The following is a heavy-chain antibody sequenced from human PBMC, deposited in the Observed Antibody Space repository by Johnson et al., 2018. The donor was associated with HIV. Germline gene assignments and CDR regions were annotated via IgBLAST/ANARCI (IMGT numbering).Heavy chain of an antibody. CDR1: GFTFSSYA. CDR2: INQDGSEK. CDR3: ARWNFAFDV. V-gene: IGHV3-7*01. J-gene: IGHJ3*01. D-gene: IGHD1-7*01. Sequence: VQLVESGGGVVQPGRSLRLSCAASGFTFSSYAMHWVRQAPGKGLEWVASINQDGSEKRYADSVKGRFTISRDNAENSMYLQMNSLRAEDTAVYYCARWNFAFDVWDQGTMVTVSS.